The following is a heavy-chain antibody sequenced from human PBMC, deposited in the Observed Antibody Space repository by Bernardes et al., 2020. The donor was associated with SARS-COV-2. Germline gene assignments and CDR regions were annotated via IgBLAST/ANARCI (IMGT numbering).Heavy chain of an antibody. V-gene: IGHV3-9*01. CDR1: GFTFDDFA. D-gene: IGHD6-19*01. Sequence: GGSLRLSCAASGFTFDDFAMHWVRHSPGQGLEWVSGISWNSGSIGYAASVKGRFTISRDNAKNSLYLQMNSLRPDDTALYYCAKDYETGELGIAVEGYCGHWGQGTLVTVSS. J-gene: IGHJ4*02. CDR3: AKDYETGELGIAVEGYCGH. CDR2: ISWNSGSI.